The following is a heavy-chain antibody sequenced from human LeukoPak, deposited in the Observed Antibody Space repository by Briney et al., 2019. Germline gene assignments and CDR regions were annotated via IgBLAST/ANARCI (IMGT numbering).Heavy chain of an antibody. CDR2: MYYSGST. J-gene: IGHJ4*02. Sequence: PSETLSLTCTVSDYSISSGYYWGWIRQPPGKGLEWIGSMYYSGSTYYNPSLKSRVTMSVDTSKNQFSLKLSSVTAADTAVYYCARGGDYSRFDYWGQGTLVTVSS. CDR3: ARGGDYSRFDY. D-gene: IGHD2-21*01. V-gene: IGHV4-38-2*02. CDR1: DYSISSGYY.